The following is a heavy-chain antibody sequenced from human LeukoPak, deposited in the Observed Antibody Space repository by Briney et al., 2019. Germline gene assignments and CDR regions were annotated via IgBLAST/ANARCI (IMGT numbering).Heavy chain of an antibody. V-gene: IGHV4-4*02. CDR1: GGSISNTNW. J-gene: IGHJ5*02. Sequence: PSGTLSLTCGVSGGSISNTNWWTWVRQPPGKGLEWIGEVNLQGSTNYSPSLKSRVTISVDTSKNQFSLKLSSVTAADTAVYYCARGGASGSHLHWFDPWGQGTLVTVSS. CDR3: ARGGASGSHLHWFDP. D-gene: IGHD3-10*01. CDR2: VNLQGST.